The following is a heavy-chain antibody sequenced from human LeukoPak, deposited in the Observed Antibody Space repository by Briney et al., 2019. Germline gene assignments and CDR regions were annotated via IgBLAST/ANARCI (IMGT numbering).Heavy chain of an antibody. CDR2: INWNGVKI. D-gene: IGHD6-19*01. Sequence: GGSLRLSCAASGFTFDDYAMHWVRQAPGKGLEWVSGINWNGVKIGYVDSVKGRFSISRDNAKNSLYLQMNSLRVEDTALYYCAKGKAVAGTGFDYWGQGTLVTVSS. CDR1: GFTFDDYA. V-gene: IGHV3-9*01. CDR3: AKGKAVAGTGFDY. J-gene: IGHJ4*02.